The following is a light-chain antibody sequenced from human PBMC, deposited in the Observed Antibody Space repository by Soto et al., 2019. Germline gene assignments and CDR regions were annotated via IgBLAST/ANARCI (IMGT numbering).Light chain of an antibody. J-gene: IGKJ4*01. CDR2: NAD. CDR1: HDVSHF. CDR3: QQHYNRPPLT. V-gene: IGKV1-33*01. Sequence: IQMTQSPSSLSASVGDRVTITCQASHDVSHFVSWYQQKPGKAPRLLIYNADTLEAGVPPRFSANGFEKHFTPTLSGLQPEDVAKYYCQQHYNRPPLTFGGGTKVEI.